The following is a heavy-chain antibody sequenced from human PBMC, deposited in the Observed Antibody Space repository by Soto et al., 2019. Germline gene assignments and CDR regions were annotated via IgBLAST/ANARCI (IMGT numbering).Heavy chain of an antibody. CDR1: GFTFGSYA. CDR3: ETYFSSTSSYRA. V-gene: IGHV3-64*01. Sequence: EVQLVESGGGLVKPGGSLRLSCAASGFTFGSYAMHWVRQAPGKGLEYVSAISSNGGSTYFANSVKGRFTISRDNFKNTLYLQRGRPIAEDMAVYYCETYFSSTSSYRAWLQGTLITVSS. D-gene: IGHD2-2*01. J-gene: IGHJ5*02. CDR2: ISSNGGST.